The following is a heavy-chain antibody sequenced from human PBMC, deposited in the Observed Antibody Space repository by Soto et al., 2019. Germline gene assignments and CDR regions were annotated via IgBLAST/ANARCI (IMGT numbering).Heavy chain of an antibody. D-gene: IGHD2-15*01. Sequence: EVQLVETGGGLIQPGGSLRLCCAASGFAGSSNYMSWVRQAPGKGLAWVSVMYGDGTTYYADSVNGRFTISRDTSKNTLYLHMNSLRAEDTAVYYCARDSCSGGSCYWGFDYWGQGTLVTVSS. CDR2: MYGDGTT. CDR1: GFAGSSNY. CDR3: ARDSCSGGSCYWGFDY. V-gene: IGHV3-53*02. J-gene: IGHJ4*02.